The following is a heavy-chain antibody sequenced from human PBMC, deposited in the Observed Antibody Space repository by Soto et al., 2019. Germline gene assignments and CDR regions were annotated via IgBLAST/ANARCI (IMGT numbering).Heavy chain of an antibody. D-gene: IGHD2-21*02. CDR2: IYHSGST. J-gene: IGHJ4*02. V-gene: IGHV4-38-2*02. Sequence: PSETLSLTCAVSGYSISTGFNWGWIRQPPGKGLEWIGSIYHSGSTYYNLSLKSRVTISADTSKNQISLKLTSVTAADTALYYCARDWGTDFYHFDSWGQGTLVTVSS. CDR1: GYSISTGFN. CDR3: ARDWGTDFYHFDS.